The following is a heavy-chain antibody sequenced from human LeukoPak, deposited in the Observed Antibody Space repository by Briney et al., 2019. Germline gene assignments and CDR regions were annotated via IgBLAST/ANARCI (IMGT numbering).Heavy chain of an antibody. CDR2: IYYSGST. CDR3: ARELPQDAFDI. V-gene: IGHV4-59*01. CDR1: GGSISSYY. D-gene: IGHD1-26*01. J-gene: IGHJ3*02. Sequence: TLSLTCTVSGGSISSYYWSWIRQPPGKGLEWIGYIYYSGSTNYNPSLKSRVTISVDTSKNQFSLKLSSVTAADTAVYYCARELPQDAFDIWGQGTMVTVSS.